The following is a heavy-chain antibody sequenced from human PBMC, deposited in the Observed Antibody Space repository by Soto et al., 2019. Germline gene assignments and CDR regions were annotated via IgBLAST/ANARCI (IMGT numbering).Heavy chain of an antibody. V-gene: IGHV3-15*07. CDR2: IKSKTEGGTT. D-gene: IGHD3-22*01. J-gene: IGHJ3*02. Sequence: EVQLVESGGGLVKPGGSLRLSCAASGFTFSNAWMNWVRQAPGKGLEWVGRIKSKTEGGTTDYAAPVKGRFTISRDDSKNTLYLQMNSLKTEDTAVYYCTTWNYYDSSGYPRPAFDIWGQGTMVTVSS. CDR3: TTWNYYDSSGYPRPAFDI. CDR1: GFTFSNAW.